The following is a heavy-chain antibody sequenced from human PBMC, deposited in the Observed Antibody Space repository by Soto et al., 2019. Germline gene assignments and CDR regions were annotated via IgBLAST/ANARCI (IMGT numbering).Heavy chain of an antibody. CDR2: IIPIFGTA. J-gene: IGHJ6*02. V-gene: IGHV1-69*13. CDR3: ARDFWDPPYYYGMDV. CDR1: GGTFSSYA. D-gene: IGHD3-3*01. Sequence: SVKVSCKASGGTFSSYAISWVRQAPGQGLEWMGGIIPIFGTANYAQKFQGRVTITADESTSTAYMELSSLRSEDTAVYYCARDFWDPPYYYGMDVCGQGTTVTVSS.